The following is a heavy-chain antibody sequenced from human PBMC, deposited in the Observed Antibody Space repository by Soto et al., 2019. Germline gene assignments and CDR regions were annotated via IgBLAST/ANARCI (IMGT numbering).Heavy chain of an antibody. V-gene: IGHV3-23*01. CDR1: GFTFSSYA. Sequence: GGSLRLSCAASGFTFSSYAMSWVRQAPGKGLEWVSAISGSGGSTYYADSVKGRFTISRDNSKNTLYLQMNSLRAEDTAVYYCAKQQGKYGDLYYYYYGMDVWGQGTTVTVSS. CDR2: ISGSGGST. CDR3: AKQQGKYGDLYYYYYGMDV. D-gene: IGHD4-17*01. J-gene: IGHJ6*02.